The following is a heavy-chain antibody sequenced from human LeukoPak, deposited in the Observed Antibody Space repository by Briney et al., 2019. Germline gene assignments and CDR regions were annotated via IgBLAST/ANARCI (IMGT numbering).Heavy chain of an antibody. CDR1: GFTVSSNY. CDR2: IYSGGST. CDR3: ARVIIISVARWFDP. J-gene: IGHJ5*02. D-gene: IGHD3-16*02. Sequence: GGSLRLSCAASGFTVSSNYMSWVRQAPGKGLEWVSVIYSGGSTYYADSVKGRFTISRDNSKNTLYLQMNSLRAEDTAVYYCARVIIISVARWFDPWGQGTLVTVSS. V-gene: IGHV3-66*01.